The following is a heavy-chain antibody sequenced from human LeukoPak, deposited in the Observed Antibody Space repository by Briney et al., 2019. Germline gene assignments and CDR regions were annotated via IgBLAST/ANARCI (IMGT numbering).Heavy chain of an antibody. J-gene: IGHJ4*02. CDR3: VRHSSGTTYDY. CDR1: GGSISGYY. V-gene: IGHV4-59*08. D-gene: IGHD1-7*01. CDR2: ISYSGST. Sequence: SETLSLTCTVSGGSISGYYWSWIRQPPGKGLEWIAYISYSGSTNYNPSPKSRVTISVDTSKNQFSLNLSSVTAADTAVYYCVRHSSGTTYDYWGQGIQVTVSS.